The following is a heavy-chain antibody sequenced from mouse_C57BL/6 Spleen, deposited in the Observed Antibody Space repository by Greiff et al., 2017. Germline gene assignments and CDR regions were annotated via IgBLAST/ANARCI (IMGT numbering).Heavy chain of an antibody. J-gene: IGHJ4*01. CDR1: GYTFTSYW. D-gene: IGHD2-5*01. CDR2: IDPSDSYT. V-gene: IGHV1-50*01. Sequence: QVQLQQPGAELVKPGASVKLSCKASGYTFTSYWMQWVKQRPGQGLEWIGEIDPSDSYTNYNQKFKGKATLTVDTSSSTAYMQLSSLTSEDSAVYYCARGGNSNYAMDYWGQGTSVTVSS. CDR3: ARGGNSNYAMDY.